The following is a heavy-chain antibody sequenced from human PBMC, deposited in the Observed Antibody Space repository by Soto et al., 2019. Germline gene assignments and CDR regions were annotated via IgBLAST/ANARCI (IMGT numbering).Heavy chain of an antibody. Sequence: AGSLRLACAASGFIFSTYNMNWVRQAPEKGVEWAASITSSSTNTNYADSVQGRFTISRGNAKHTLYLQMNSLRAEDTAVYYCAKDLKTWIQLPSYYGMDVWGQGTTVTVSS. CDR2: ITSSSTNT. D-gene: IGHD5-18*01. J-gene: IGHJ6*02. CDR3: AKDLKTWIQLPSYYGMDV. V-gene: IGHV3-21*01. CDR1: GFIFSTYN.